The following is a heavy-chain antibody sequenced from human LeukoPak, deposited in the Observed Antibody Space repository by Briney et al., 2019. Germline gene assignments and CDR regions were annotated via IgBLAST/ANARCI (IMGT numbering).Heavy chain of an antibody. CDR3: ARGSGSYHDH. V-gene: IGHV3-30*04. CDR1: GFTFSSYA. D-gene: IGHD3-10*01. J-gene: IGHJ4*02. CDR2: ISYDGSNK. Sequence: GGSLRLSCAASGFTFSSYAMHWVRQAPGKGLEWVAVISYDGSNKYYADSVKGRFTISRDNSKNTLYLQMNSLRAEDTAVYYCARGSGSYHDHWGQGTLVTVSS.